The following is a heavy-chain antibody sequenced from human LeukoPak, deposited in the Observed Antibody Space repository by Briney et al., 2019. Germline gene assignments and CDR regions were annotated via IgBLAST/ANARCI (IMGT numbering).Heavy chain of an antibody. V-gene: IGHV1-3*01. CDR2: INAGHGNT. D-gene: IGHD1-14*01. J-gene: IGHJ4*02. Sequence: ASVKVSCKASGYTFTSYAIQWVRQAPGQRLEWMGWINAGHGNTKYSQKFQGRVTITRDTSASTAYMELSSLRSEDSAVYYCARGAGFAEPLPEYWGQGTLLTVSS. CDR1: GYTFTSYA. CDR3: ARGAGFAEPLPEY.